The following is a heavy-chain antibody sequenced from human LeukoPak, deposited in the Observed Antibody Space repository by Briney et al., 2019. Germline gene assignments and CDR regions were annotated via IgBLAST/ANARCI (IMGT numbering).Heavy chain of an antibody. V-gene: IGHV1-46*01. CDR1: GGTFSSYA. J-gene: IGHJ6*02. CDR3: ARDSFSAAIDCMDV. D-gene: IGHD2-2*02. CDR2: INPSGGST. Sequence: ASVKVSCKASGGTFSSYAISWVRQAPGQGLEWMGIINPSGGSTSYAQKFQGRVTMTRDTSTSTVYMELSSLRSEDTAVYYCARDSFSAAIDCMDVWGQGTTVTVSS.